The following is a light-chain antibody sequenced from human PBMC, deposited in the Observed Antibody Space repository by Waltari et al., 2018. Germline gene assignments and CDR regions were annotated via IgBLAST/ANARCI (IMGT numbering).Light chain of an antibody. CDR2: GAS. V-gene: IGKV3-20*01. CDR3: QQYGSSPPYS. CDR1: QSVSSSY. Sequence: EIVLTQSPGTLSLSPGERATLSCRASQSVSSSYLAWYQQKPGQAPRLLIYGASIRATGIPARFSGSGSGTDFTLTISRLEPEDFAVYYCQQYGSSPPYSFGQGTKLEIK. J-gene: IGKJ2*03.